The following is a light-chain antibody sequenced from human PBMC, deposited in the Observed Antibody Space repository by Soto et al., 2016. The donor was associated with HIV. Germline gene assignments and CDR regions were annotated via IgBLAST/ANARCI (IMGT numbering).Light chain of an antibody. J-gene: IGLJ2*01. CDR3: QVWDASTDLVV. CDR1: NVGSKS. V-gene: IGLV3-21*03. CDR2: DDS. Sequence: SYVLTQPPSLSVAPRKTVRITCGGNNVGSKSVQWYQQKPGQAPILVLYDDSDRPSGIPERFSGSNSGDTATLTISRVEAGDEADYYCQVWDASTDLVVFGGGTKLTVL.